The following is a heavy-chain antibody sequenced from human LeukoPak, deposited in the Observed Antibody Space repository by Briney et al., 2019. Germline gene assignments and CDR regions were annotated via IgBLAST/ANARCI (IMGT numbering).Heavy chain of an antibody. CDR2: IHHSGST. Sequence: SETLSLTCTVSGGSISSGGYYWSWIRQPPGKGLEWIGYIHHSGSTYYNPSLKSRVTISVDRSKNQFSLKLSSVTAADTAVYYCARVKGLGLNKRYYDSSGYLFGYYFDYWGQGTLVTVSS. CDR3: ARVKGLGLNKRYYDSSGYLFGYYFDY. D-gene: IGHD3-22*01. CDR1: GGSISSGGYY. J-gene: IGHJ4*02. V-gene: IGHV4-30-2*01.